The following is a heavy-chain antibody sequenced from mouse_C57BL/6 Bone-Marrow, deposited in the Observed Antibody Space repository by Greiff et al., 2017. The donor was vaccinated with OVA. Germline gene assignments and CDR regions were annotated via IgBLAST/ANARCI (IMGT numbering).Heavy chain of an antibody. V-gene: IGHV5-16*01. J-gene: IGHJ1*03. D-gene: IGHD1-1*01. CDR3: ARDRDTTVVGDWYFDV. CDR2: INYDGSST. Sequence: EVKLMESEGGLVQPGSSMKLSCTASGFTFSDYYMAWVRQVPEKGLEWVANINYDGSSTYYLDSLKSRFIISRDNAKNILYLQMSSLKSEDTATYYCARDRDTTVVGDWYFDVWGTGTTVTVSS. CDR1: GFTFSDYY.